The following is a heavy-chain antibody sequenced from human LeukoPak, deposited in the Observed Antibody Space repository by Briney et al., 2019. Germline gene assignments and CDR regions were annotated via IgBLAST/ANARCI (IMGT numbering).Heavy chain of an antibody. V-gene: IGHV3-30-3*01. CDR2: ISYDGSNK. J-gene: IGHJ6*02. CDR3: ARDLSLILGYYYSMDV. CDR1: GFTFSSYA. D-gene: IGHD3-3*02. Sequence: GGSLRLSCAASGFTFSSYAMHWVRQAPGKGVEWVAVISYDGSNKYYADSVKGRFTISRDNSKNTLYLQMNSLRAEDTAVYYCARDLSLILGYYYSMDVWGQGTTVTVSS.